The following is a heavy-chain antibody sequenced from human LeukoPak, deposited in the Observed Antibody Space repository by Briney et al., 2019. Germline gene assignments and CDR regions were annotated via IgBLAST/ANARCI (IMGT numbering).Heavy chain of an antibody. J-gene: IGHJ4*02. CDR1: GFTFIRYA. CDR2: ISASGGNT. D-gene: IGHD4-17*01. Sequence: GGSLRLSCAASGFTFIRYAMSWVRQAPGKGLEWVSAISASGGNTYYADSVKGRLTISRDSSKNTLYLQMNSLRAEDTAIYYCAKDLRGATVTTKGDYWGQGTLVTVSS. V-gene: IGHV3-23*01. CDR3: AKDLRGATVTTKGDY.